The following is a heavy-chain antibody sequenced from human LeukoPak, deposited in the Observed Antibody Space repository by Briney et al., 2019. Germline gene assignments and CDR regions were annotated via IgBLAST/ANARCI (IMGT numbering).Heavy chain of an antibody. V-gene: IGHV3-11*01. J-gene: IGHJ4*02. CDR3: AKDILAAGLFFDY. CDR1: GFIFSDFY. D-gene: IGHD6-13*01. Sequence: PGGSLRLSCAASGFIFSDFYMGWIRQAPGKGLEWVSYISISGTTTNYADSVKGRFTISRDDARNSLCLQMNSLRAEDTAVYYCAKDILAAGLFFDYWGQGTLVTVSS. CDR2: ISISGTTT.